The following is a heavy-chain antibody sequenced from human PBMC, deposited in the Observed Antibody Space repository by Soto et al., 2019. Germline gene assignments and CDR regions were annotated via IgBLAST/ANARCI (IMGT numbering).Heavy chain of an antibody. Sequence: SETLSLTCTVSGGSISSGGYSWSWIRQPPGKGLELIGYVFHSGSTYYSPSLKGRVTISVDGSKNQFSLKLSSVTAADTAVYYCARGSYGAGSDYWGQGTLVTVYS. CDR1: GGSISSGGYS. CDR3: ARGSYGAGSDY. J-gene: IGHJ4*02. D-gene: IGHD3-10*01. CDR2: VFHSGST. V-gene: IGHV4-30-2*01.